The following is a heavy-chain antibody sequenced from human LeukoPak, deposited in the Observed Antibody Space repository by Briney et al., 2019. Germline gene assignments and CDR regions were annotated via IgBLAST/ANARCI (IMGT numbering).Heavy chain of an antibody. V-gene: IGHV3-48*03. CDR1: GFTFSSYE. CDR2: ISSSGSTI. CDR3: ARKLAYCGGDCYSGLDY. Sequence: PGGSLRLSCAASGFTFSSYEMNWVRQAPGKGLEWVSYISSSGSTIYYADSVKGRFTISRDNAKNSLYLQMNSLRAEDTAVYYCARKLAYCGGDCYSGLDYWGQGTLVTVSS. D-gene: IGHD2-21*01. J-gene: IGHJ4*02.